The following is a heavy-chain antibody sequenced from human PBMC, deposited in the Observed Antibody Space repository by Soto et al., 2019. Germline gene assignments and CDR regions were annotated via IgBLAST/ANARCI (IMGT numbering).Heavy chain of an antibody. Sequence: GGSLRLSCAASGFTFSSYAMHWVRQAPGKGLEWVAVISYDGSNKYYADSVKGRFTISRDNSKNTLYLQMNSLRAEDTAVYYCARETVVTARTPVWAYWGQGTLVTVSS. V-gene: IGHV3-30-3*01. J-gene: IGHJ4*02. CDR3: ARETVVTARTPVWAY. D-gene: IGHD2-21*02. CDR2: ISYDGSNK. CDR1: GFTFSSYA.